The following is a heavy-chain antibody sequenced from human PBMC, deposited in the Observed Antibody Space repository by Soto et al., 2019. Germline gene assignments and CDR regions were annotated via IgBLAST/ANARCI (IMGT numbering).Heavy chain of an antibody. CDR2: IYYSGST. CDR3: ARGSLAQNYYYYGMDV. J-gene: IGHJ6*02. V-gene: IGHV4-30-4*01. D-gene: IGHD3-16*01. Sequence: QVQLQESGPGLVKPSQTLSLTCTVSGGSISSGDYYWSWIRQPPGKGLEWIGYIYYSGSTYYNPSLKSRVTISVDTSKNQFSLKLSSVTAADTAVYYCARGSLAQNYYYYGMDVWGQGTTVTVSS. CDR1: GGSISSGDYY.